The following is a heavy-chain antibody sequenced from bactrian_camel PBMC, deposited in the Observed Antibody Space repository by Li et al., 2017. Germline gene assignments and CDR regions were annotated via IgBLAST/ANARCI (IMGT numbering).Heavy chain of an antibody. V-gene: IGHV3S6*01. J-gene: IGHJ4*01. CDR1: DDTIGRYC. D-gene: IGHD2*01. CDR3: ARETNLPPIVNGSGAQCYTAVYKYNY. CDR2: IYPDDSGT. Sequence: QVQLVESGGGSVQVGGSLRLSCVASDDTIGRYCMGWFRQAPGEEREGVARIYPDDSGTFYDDSVQGRFTISHDDAKNILYLDMNDLIPEDTAMYYCARETNLPPIVNGSGAQCYTAVYKYNYWGQGTQVTVS.